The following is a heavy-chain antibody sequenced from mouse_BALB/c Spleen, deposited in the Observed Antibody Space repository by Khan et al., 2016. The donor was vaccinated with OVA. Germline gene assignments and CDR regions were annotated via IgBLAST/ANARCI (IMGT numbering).Heavy chain of an antibody. CDR2: INPTSGYT. CDR3: KRDRSDY. CDR1: GYTFTTYW. V-gene: IGHV1-7*01. Sequence: QMQLEESGAELAKPGASVKMSCKASGYTFTTYWMHWVKQRPGQGLEWIGYINPTSGYTDYNEKFKDRATLSADKSSSTAYMQLSSLTSEDSAEYYCKRDRSDYWGQGTTLTVSS. J-gene: IGHJ2*01.